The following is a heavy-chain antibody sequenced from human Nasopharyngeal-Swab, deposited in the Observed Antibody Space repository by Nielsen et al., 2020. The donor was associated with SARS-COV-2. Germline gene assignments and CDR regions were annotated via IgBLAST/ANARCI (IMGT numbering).Heavy chain of an antibody. Sequence: VKVSCKASGYTFTNYAMNWVRQAPGQGLEWMGWINTNTREPTYAQDFTGRFAFSLDTSVSTAYLQITSLKADDTAVYYCARDWGFYGMDVWGQGTTVIVSS. CDR3: ARDWGFYGMDV. CDR2: INTNTREP. J-gene: IGHJ6*02. V-gene: IGHV7-4-1*02. D-gene: IGHD3-16*01. CDR1: GYTFTNYA.